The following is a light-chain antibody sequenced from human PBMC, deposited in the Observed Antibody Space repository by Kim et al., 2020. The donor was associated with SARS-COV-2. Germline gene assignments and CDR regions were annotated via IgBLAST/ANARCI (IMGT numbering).Light chain of an antibody. V-gene: IGLV7-43*01. CDR1: TGAVTRGYE. J-gene: IGLJ2*01. CDR3: LLYYGGAVV. Sequence: PGGTVTRTLASGTGAVTRGYEPNWFMQKPGQAPRARIYSTSNKHSWTPARFSGSLLGGKAALTLSGVQPEDEAEYYCLLYYGGAVVFGGGTQLTVL. CDR2: STS.